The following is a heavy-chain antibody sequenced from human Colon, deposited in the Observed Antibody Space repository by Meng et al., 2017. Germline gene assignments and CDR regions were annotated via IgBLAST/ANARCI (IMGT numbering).Heavy chain of an antibody. D-gene: IGHD2-8*01. CDR3: ATRGNPYVNC. J-gene: IGHJ4*02. CDR2: INVYNGKV. Sequence: QGQLVQAGAEVKEPGALVQVSCDASSYPLSSDCFSWFRQAPGKGLEWLGWINVYNGKVDYAQKFQGRVTLTTDTSTSTGYMELRSLRSDDTAVYYCATRGNPYVNCWGQGTLVTVSS. V-gene: IGHV1-18*01. CDR1: SYPLSSDC.